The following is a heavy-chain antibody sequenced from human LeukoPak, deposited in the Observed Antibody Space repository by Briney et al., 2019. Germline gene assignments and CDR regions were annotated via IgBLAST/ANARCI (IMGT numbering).Heavy chain of an antibody. CDR1: GFTFSSYA. D-gene: IGHD3-22*01. CDR3: AKSVLDYYDSSGYNWFDP. Sequence: PGGSLRLSCAASGFTFSSYAMSWVRQAPGKGLEWVSAISGSGGSTYYADSVKGRFTISRDNSKNTLYLQTNSLRAEDTAVYYCAKSVLDYYDSSGYNWFDPWGQGTLVTVSS. J-gene: IGHJ5*02. V-gene: IGHV3-23*01. CDR2: ISGSGGST.